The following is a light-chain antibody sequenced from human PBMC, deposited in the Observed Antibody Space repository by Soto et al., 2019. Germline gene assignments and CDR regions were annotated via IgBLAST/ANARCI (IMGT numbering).Light chain of an antibody. V-gene: IGKV3-11*01. CDR1: QSVSSF. CDR3: QHRSNWPRLT. J-gene: IGKJ4*01. CDR2: DAV. Sequence: EIELTQSPATLSLSPGERATLSCRASQSVSSFLVWYQQKPGQAPRLLIYDAVNRVNGIPARFSGSGSGTDFTLTISSLEPEDFAVYYCQHRSNWPRLTFGGGTKVEIK.